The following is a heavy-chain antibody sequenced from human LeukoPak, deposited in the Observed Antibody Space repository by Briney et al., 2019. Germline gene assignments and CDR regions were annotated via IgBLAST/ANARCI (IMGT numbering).Heavy chain of an antibody. J-gene: IGHJ3*02. V-gene: IGHV3-7*01. CDR1: GFTFSSYW. D-gene: IGHD3-3*01. CDR2: IKQDGSAK. Sequence: GGSLRLSCAASGFTFSSYWMTWVRQAPGRGLEWVANIKQDGSAKYYVDSVKGRFTISRDNVNNSLYLQMNSLRAEDTAVYYCARVHGGTIFGVAFEGHAFDIWGQGTMVTVSS. CDR3: ARVHGGTIFGVAFEGHAFDI.